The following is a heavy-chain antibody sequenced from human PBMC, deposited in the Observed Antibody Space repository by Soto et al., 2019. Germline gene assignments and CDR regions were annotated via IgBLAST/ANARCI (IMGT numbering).Heavy chain of an antibody. CDR1: GFNFSQYS. V-gene: IGHV3-23*01. D-gene: IGHD2-8*02. CDR2: ISGSGGST. CDR3: AKGVARITVGVMSAMDV. Sequence: GGSLRLSCAASGFNFSQYSMSWVRQAPGKGLEWVSVISGSGGSTYYADSVKGRFTISRDNSKNTLSLQMSSLRGEDTAVYYCAKGVARITVGVMSAMDVWGQGTTVTVSS. J-gene: IGHJ6*02.